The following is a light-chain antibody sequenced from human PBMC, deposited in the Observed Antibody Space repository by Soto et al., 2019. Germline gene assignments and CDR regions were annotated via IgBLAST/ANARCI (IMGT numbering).Light chain of an antibody. CDR1: QGISSY. Sequence: DIQLTQSPSSLSASVGDSVIMTCRASQGISSYLAWYQQKPGKAPTLLIYAASTLETGVPSRFSGSGSGTDFTLTISSLQPEDFATYYCQQLNIYPFTFGPGTKVDIK. CDR2: AAS. V-gene: IGKV1-9*01. J-gene: IGKJ3*01. CDR3: QQLNIYPFT.